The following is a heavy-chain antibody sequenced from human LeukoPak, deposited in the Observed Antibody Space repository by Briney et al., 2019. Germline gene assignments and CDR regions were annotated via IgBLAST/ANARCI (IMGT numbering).Heavy chain of an antibody. D-gene: IGHD3-22*01. Sequence: SETLSLTCTVSGGSISSYYWGWIRQPPGKGLAWLGSIYHSGSTYDNPSLKSRVTISVDRSKNQFSLKLSSVTAADTAVYYCARLYYDSRGYYWFDRWGQGTLVTVSS. V-gene: IGHV4-39*01. CDR2: IYHSGST. CDR3: ARLYYDSRGYYWFDR. J-gene: IGHJ5*02. CDR1: GGSISSYY.